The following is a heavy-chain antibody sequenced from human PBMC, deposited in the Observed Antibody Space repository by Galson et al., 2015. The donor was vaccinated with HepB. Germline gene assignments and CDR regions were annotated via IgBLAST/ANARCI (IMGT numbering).Heavy chain of an antibody. V-gene: IGHV3-11*01. CDR3: ARGANWNHVYYYGLDV. Sequence: SLRLSCAAPGFTFSDHYMNWMRQAPGKGLEWVSYIGSGGSTLYYADSVKGRFTISGDNAKNSLYLQMNSLRAEDTAVYYCARGANWNHVYYYGLDVWGQGTMVTVS. J-gene: IGHJ6*02. CDR2: IGSGGSTL. D-gene: IGHD1-14*01. CDR1: GFTFSDHY.